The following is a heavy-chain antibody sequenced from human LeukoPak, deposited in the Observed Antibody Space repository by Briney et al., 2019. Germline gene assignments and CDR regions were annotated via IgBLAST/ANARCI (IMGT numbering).Heavy chain of an antibody. CDR3: ARVIQLWGGPRELDY. CDR1: GITVSSNS. V-gene: IGHV3-66*01. D-gene: IGHD3-16*01. CDR2: IYSGGTT. J-gene: IGHJ4*02. Sequence: GGSLRLSCAASGITVSSNSMSWVRQAPGKGLEWVSFIYSGGTTHYADSVKGRFTISRDTSKNTLYLQMNTLRAEDTAVYYCARVIQLWGGPRELDYWGQGTLVTVSS.